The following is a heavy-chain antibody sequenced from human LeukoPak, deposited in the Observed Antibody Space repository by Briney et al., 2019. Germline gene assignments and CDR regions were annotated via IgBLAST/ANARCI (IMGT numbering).Heavy chain of an antibody. V-gene: IGHV4-38-2*02. J-gene: IGHJ5*02. CDR1: GYSISSGYF. CDR2: IYNSGST. D-gene: IGHD6-13*01. CDR3: ARAYSSSWYFNWFDP. Sequence: SETLSLTCTVSGYSISSGYFWGWIRQPPGKGLEWIGTIYNSGSTYYNASLESRVTISVDTSKNQFSLKLSSVTTADTAVYYCARAYSSSWYFNWFDPWGQGTLVTVSS.